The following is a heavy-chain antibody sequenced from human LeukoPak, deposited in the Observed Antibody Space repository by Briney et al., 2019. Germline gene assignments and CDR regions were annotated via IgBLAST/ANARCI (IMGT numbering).Heavy chain of an antibody. CDR1: GFTFSNYW. V-gene: IGHV3-7*03. D-gene: IGHD1-1*01. Sequence: PGGSLRLSCVASGFTFSNYWMSWVRQAPGKGLEWVANINQDGSERYFVDSVKGRFTISRDNSKNTLYLQMNSLRAEDTAVYYCARALSQELIRYSQDWGQGTLVSVSS. CDR2: INQDGSER. CDR3: ARALSQELIRYSQD. J-gene: IGHJ1*01.